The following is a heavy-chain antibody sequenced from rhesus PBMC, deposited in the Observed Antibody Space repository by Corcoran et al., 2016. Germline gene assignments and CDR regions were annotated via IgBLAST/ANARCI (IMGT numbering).Heavy chain of an antibody. J-gene: IGHJ4*01. CDR3: ARDQSLYFDY. CDR1: GFTFSNYW. V-gene: IGHV3-16*02. Sequence: EVQLVESGGGLVQPGGSLRLSCAASGFTFSNYWMSWVRQAPGKGLDWVGRIKNKADGGTAAYAESVKGRFTISRDYSKTTLYLQMNSLKTEDTAVYYCARDQSLYFDYWGQGVLVTVSS. CDR2: IKNKADGGTA.